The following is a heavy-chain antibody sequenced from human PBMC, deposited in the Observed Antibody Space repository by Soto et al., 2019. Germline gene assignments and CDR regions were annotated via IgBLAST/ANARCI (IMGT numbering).Heavy chain of an antibody. CDR3: TRYPTFDY. Sequence: EVQLVESGGDLVQPGGSLRLSCAASGFTFSSYLMHWVRQTPGKGLVWVSRITGDGSNTIYDDSVKGRFTISRDNAKNTQYLQMNNLRAEDTAVYFCTRYPTFDYWGQGTLVTVSS. V-gene: IGHV3-74*01. J-gene: IGHJ4*02. CDR2: ITGDGSNT. CDR1: GFTFSSYL.